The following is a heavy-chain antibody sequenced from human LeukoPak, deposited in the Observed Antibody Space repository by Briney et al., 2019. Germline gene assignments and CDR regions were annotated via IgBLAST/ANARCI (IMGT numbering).Heavy chain of an antibody. CDR2: ISAYNGNT. Sequence: ASVKVSCKASGYTFTGYYMHWVRQAPGQGLEWMGWISAYNGNTNYAQKLQGRVTMTTDTSTSTAYMELRSLRSDDTAVYYCARPYYDSSAPPYDYWGQGTLVTVSS. J-gene: IGHJ4*02. CDR1: GYTFTGYY. D-gene: IGHD3-22*01. CDR3: ARPYYDSSAPPYDY. V-gene: IGHV1-18*04.